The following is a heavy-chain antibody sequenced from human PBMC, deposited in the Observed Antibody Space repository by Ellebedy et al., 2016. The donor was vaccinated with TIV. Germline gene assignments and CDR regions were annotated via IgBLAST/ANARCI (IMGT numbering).Heavy chain of an antibody. CDR2: IVVGGGNT. V-gene: IGHV1-58*01. J-gene: IGHJ4*02. CDR1: GVTYSHSV. CDR3: ATGDIVVLPASLY. D-gene: IGHD2-2*01. Sequence: AASVKVSCKASGVTYSHSVVQWVRQARGQRLEWRGWIVVGGGNTNYAQEFQQRVSLSRDLSTGTAYMELASLSSDDTAVYYCATGDIVVLPASLYWGQGTPVTVSS.